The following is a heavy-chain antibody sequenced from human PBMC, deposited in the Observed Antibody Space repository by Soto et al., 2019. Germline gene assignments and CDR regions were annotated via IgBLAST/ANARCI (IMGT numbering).Heavy chain of an antibody. Sequence: PGGSLRLSCAASGFTVSSNYMSWVRQAPGKGLEWVSVIYSGGSTYYAGSVKGRFTISRDNSKNTLYLQMNSLRAEDTAVYYCARDETRGYSYGLNWGQGTLVPVSS. CDR3: ARDETRGYSYGLN. CDR2: IYSGGST. D-gene: IGHD5-18*01. V-gene: IGHV3-53*01. CDR1: GFTVSSNY. J-gene: IGHJ4*02.